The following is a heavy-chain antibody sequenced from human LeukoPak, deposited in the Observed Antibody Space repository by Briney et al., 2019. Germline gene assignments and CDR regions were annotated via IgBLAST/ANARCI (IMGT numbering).Heavy chain of an antibody. CDR1: GNSFTSYW. D-gene: IGHD2-2*01. Sequence: GESLKISCKGAGNSFTSYWICCVRQMPGKGLEWMGIIYPGDSDTIYSPSFQGQVTISVTKSISTAYLQWSSLKASDTAMYYCARHPRVPRERRHHYYYIDVWGKGTTVTASS. CDR2: IYPGDSDT. V-gene: IGHV5-51*01. CDR3: ARHPRVPRERRHHYYYIDV. J-gene: IGHJ6*03.